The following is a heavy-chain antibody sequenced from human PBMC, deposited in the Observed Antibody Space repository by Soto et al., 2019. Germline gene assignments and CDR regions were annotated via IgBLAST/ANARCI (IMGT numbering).Heavy chain of an antibody. CDR1: GGSINTGGCY. Sequence: QLQLQESGPGLVKPSQTLSLTCTVSGGSINTGGCYWSWIRQQAGRGLEWIGYIYYSGTTNYNPSRESPLTVLLDPTKSLFSQNVFAVSAAKTAVSCCARDTVRGNDSEAFDIWGQGTMFTVSS. J-gene: IGHJ3*02. CDR2: IYYSGTT. CDR3: ARDTVRGNDSEAFDI. V-gene: IGHV4-31*01. D-gene: IGHD3-3*01.